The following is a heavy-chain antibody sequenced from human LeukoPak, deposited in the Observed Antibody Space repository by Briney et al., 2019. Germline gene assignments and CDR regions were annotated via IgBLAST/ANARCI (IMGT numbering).Heavy chain of an antibody. J-gene: IGHJ4*02. CDR3: ARDRWGYSYAFDY. CDR2: IYSGGST. D-gene: IGHD5-18*01. Sequence: GGSLRLSCAASGFTVSSNYMSWVRQAPGKGLEWAPVIYSGGSTYYADSVKGRFTIPRGNSKNTLNFKMNSLRAEDTAVYYGARDRWGYSYAFDYWGQGTLVTVSS. V-gene: IGHV3-66*02. CDR1: GFTVSSNY.